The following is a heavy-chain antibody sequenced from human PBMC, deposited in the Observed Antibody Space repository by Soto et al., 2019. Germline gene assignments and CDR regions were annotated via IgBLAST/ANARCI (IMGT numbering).Heavy chain of an antibody. D-gene: IGHD4-17*01. CDR1: GFTFSSYE. J-gene: IGHJ4*02. Sequence: EVQLVESGGGLVQPGGSLRLSCAASGFTFSSYEMNWVHQAPGKGLEWVSYISSSGSTIYYADSVKGRFTISRDNAKNSLYLQMNSLRAEDTAVYYCARSGYYGGNYFDYWGQGTLVTVSS. CDR2: ISSSGSTI. V-gene: IGHV3-48*03. CDR3: ARSGYYGGNYFDY.